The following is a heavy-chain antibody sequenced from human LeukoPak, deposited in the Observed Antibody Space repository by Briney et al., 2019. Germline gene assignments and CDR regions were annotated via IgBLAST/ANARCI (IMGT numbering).Heavy chain of an antibody. V-gene: IGHV4-31*03. J-gene: IGHJ4*02. D-gene: IGHD6-6*01. CDR1: GGSISSGGYY. CDR3: ARIERSSYSLGFDY. Sequence: SQTLSLTCTVSGGSISSGGYYWSWMRQPPGKGLEWIGHIYYSGTSFYNPSLTSRVTISVDTSKNQFSLKLPSVNDAHTAVYYCARIERSSYSLGFDYWGQGTLVTVSS. CDR2: IYYSGTS.